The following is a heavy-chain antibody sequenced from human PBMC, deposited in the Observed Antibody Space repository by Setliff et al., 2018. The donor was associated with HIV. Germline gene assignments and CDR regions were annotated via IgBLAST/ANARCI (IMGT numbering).Heavy chain of an antibody. CDR3: ATHYGSGSYYNY. D-gene: IGHD3-10*01. V-gene: IGHV4-39*01. CDR2: IYYGGNT. Sequence: SETLSLTCSVSGASVTSSSYYWGWIRQPPGKGPEWIGSIYYGGNTYSNPSLRSRLSISLDTSKNQFSLELYSVTAADTAVYYCATHYGSGSYYNYWGQGMLVTVSS. J-gene: IGHJ4*02. CDR1: GASVTSSSYY.